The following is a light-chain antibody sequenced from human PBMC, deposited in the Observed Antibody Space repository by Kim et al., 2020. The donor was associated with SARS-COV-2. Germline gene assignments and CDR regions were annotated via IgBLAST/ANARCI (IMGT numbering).Light chain of an antibody. CDR2: DVS. J-gene: IGLJ1*01. Sequence: QSALTQPASASGSPGQSITISCTGTSSDVGGYNYVSWYQQHPGKAPKLMIYDVSKRPSGVSNRFSGSKSGNTASLTISGLQAEDEADYYCSSYTSSSPYVFGTGTKVTVL. CDR3: SSYTSSSPYV. V-gene: IGLV2-14*01. CDR1: SSDVGGYNY.